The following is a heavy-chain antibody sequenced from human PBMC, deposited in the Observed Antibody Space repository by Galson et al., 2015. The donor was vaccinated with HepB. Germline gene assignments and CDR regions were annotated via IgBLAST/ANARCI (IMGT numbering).Heavy chain of an antibody. CDR1: GFSFSNYG. D-gene: IGHD5-12*01. V-gene: IGHV3-48*02. CDR2: ISSSGTTI. Sequence: SLRLSCAASGFSFSNYGMNWVRQTPGKGLEWVSYISSSGTTIYYADSVKGRFTISRVNAKNSLFLQMSSLRDEDTAIYYCARSEGAGHIMATGEFDYWGQGTLVTVSS. CDR3: ARSEGAGHIMATGEFDY. J-gene: IGHJ4*02.